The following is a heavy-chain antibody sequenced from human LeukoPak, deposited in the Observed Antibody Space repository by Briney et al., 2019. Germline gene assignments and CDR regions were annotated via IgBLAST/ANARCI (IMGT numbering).Heavy chain of an antibody. V-gene: IGHV3-53*01. CDR1: GFTVATNY. CDR3: ARIGDHFHWYLDL. D-gene: IGHD3-3*02. J-gene: IGHJ2*01. Sequence: GGSLRLSCTASGFTVATNYMNWVRQPPGRGLEWVSILYSGADTYYADSVKGRFVVSRDSSKNMLFLHMNALRPEDTAVYYCARIGDHFHWYLDLWGRGTLVTVSS. CDR2: LYSGADT.